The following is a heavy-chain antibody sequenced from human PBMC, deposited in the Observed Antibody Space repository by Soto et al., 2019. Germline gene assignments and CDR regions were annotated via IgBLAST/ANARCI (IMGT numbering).Heavy chain of an antibody. V-gene: IGHV1-69*01. CDR3: ARVVPAAIYYYYGMDV. CDR1: GGTFSSYA. CDR2: SIPIFGTA. J-gene: IGHJ6*02. Sequence: QVQLVQSGAEVKKPGSSVKVSCKASGGTFSSYAISWVRQAPGQGLEWMGGSIPIFGTANYAQKFQGRVTITADESTSTAYMELSSLRSEDTAVYYCARVVPAAIYYYYGMDVWGQGTTVTVSS. D-gene: IGHD2-2*02.